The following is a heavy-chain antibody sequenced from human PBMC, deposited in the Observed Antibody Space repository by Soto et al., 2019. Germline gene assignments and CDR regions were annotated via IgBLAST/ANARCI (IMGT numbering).Heavy chain of an antibody. CDR1: GYSFTGHY. D-gene: IGHD6-19*01. V-gene: IGHV1-2*02. J-gene: IGHJ4*02. CDR3: AADTEGSGWFHFDS. Sequence: QVQLVQSGAEVKPPGASVQVSCEASGYSFTGHYMHWVRQVSGKRLEYLGWLKSDNGGAYYAPKFQGRVTFTRDKSTTTAYMELRTLRSEDTAVYYCAADTEGSGWFHFDSWGQGTLVTVSS. CDR2: LKSDNGGA.